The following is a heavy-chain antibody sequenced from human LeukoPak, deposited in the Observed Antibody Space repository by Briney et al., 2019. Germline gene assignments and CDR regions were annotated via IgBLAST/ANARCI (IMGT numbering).Heavy chain of an antibody. J-gene: IGHJ4*02. CDR2: LYGGGST. Sequence: GGSLRLSCAASGLIVSNNYMTWVRQAPGKGLEWVSVLYGGGSTYYTDSVKGRFTISRDNSKNTLYLQMNSLRAEDTAVYYCAREWGSGYFSTDYWGQGTLVTVSS. V-gene: IGHV3-53*01. CDR3: AREWGSGYFSTDY. D-gene: IGHD5-12*01. CDR1: GLIVSNNY.